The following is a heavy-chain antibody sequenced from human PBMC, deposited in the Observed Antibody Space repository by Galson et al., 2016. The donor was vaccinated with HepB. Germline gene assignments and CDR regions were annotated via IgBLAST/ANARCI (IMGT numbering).Heavy chain of an antibody. CDR1: GFSLTSSGLA. V-gene: IGHV2-5*02. CDR2: TFWDDTR. Sequence: PALVKPTQTLTLTCTFSGFSLTSSGLAVGWIRQPPGKALEWLGITFWDDTRRYSPSLKSRITITKDIPKDQVVLTMTNMDPVDTATYYCACRGGEHQYFFDYWGQGTLVIVSS. J-gene: IGHJ4*02. D-gene: IGHD1/OR15-1a*01. CDR3: ACRGGEHQYFFDY.